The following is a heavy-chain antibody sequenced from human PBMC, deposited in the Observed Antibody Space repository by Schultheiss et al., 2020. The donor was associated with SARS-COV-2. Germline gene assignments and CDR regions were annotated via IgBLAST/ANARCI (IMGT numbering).Heavy chain of an antibody. CDR2: IYRDDRA. CDR1: GFTFSSYA. J-gene: IGHJ6*02. Sequence: GGSLRLSCAASGFTFSSYARSWVRQAPGKGLEWVSVIYRDDRAFYADSVKGRFTISRDNSKNTLHLQMNSLSVEDTAVYYCARDLRIKNYNYYYGMDDWGQGTTVTVSS. V-gene: IGHV3-23*03. D-gene: IGHD2/OR15-2a*01. CDR3: ARDLRIKNYNYYYGMDD.